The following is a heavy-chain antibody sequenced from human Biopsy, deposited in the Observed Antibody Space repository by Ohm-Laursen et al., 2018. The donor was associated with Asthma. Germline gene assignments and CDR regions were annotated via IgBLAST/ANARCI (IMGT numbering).Heavy chain of an antibody. Sequence: SAKVSCKAPGGTFSNFALGWVRQAPGQGLEWLGGIMTVFGTTNYAQKFQGRVTITADESTSTTYMEVTSLRSEDTAIYYCARCQVGYSSGWSLLLKKIYYSGMDVWGQGTAVTVS. CDR3: ARCQVGYSSGWSLLLKKIYYSGMDV. J-gene: IGHJ6*02. CDR1: GGTFSNFA. V-gene: IGHV1-69*13. D-gene: IGHD6-19*01. CDR2: IMTVFGTT.